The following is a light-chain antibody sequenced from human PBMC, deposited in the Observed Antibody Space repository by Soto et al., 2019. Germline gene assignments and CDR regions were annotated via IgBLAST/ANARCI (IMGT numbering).Light chain of an antibody. CDR2: AAS. J-gene: IGKJ1*01. CDR3: KQSYSTTWT. CDR1: QGISTY. Sequence: DIQMTQSPSSLSESAGDRVTITCRASQGISTYLNWYQQKPGKAPKLLIYAASSLQSGVPSRFSGSGSETDFTLTIRSLQPEDFATYSCKQSYSTTWTFGQGTKVDIK. V-gene: IGKV1-39*01.